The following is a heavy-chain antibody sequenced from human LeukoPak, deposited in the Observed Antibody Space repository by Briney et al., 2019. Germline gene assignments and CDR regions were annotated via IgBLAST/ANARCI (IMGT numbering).Heavy chain of an antibody. J-gene: IGHJ6*02. D-gene: IGHD2-8*01. CDR1: GGSISSGGYY. V-gene: IGHV4-31*03. Sequence: PSETLSLTCTVSGGSISSGGYYWSWLRQHPGKGLEWVGYIYYSGSTYYNPSLKSRVTISVDTSKNQFSLKLSSVTAADTAVYYRARSPNYGMDVWGQGTTVTVSS. CDR3: ARSPNYGMDV. CDR2: IYYSGST.